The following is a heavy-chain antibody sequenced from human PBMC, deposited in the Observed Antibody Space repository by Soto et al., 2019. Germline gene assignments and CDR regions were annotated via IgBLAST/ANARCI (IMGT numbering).Heavy chain of an antibody. D-gene: IGHD1-20*01. CDR3: ARVGIAYRIDFPSSFDL. CDR1: GFTFSDYF. Sequence: QVQLVDSGAGLVKPGGSLRLSCAASGFTFSDYFMTWIRQAPGKGLACVSYISNTSSIINYAEYTEGRFTISRDYSKNSLYLQMSGLGSEDTALFYCARVGIAYRIDFPSSFDLWGQGTPVTVSS. J-gene: IGHJ3*01. CDR2: ISNTSSII. V-gene: IGHV3-11*01.